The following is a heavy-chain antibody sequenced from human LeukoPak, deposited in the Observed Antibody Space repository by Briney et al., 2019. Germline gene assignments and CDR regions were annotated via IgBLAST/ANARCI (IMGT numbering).Heavy chain of an antibody. CDR3: ASASEANFDY. D-gene: IGHD2-8*01. Sequence: SETLSLTCAVYGGSFSGYYWSWIRQPPGKGLEWIGEVNHSGSTNYNPSLKSRVTISVDTSKNQFSLKLSSVTAADTAVYYCASASEANFDYWGQGPLVTVSS. CDR2: VNHSGST. V-gene: IGHV4-34*01. CDR1: GGSFSGYY. J-gene: IGHJ4*02.